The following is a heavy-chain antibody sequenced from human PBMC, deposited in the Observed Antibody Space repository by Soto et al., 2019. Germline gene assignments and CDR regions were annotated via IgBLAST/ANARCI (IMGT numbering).Heavy chain of an antibody. Sequence: ASGKVSCKTSGGTFSSYAISWVRQAPGQGLEWMGGIIPIFGTANYAQKFQGRVTITADESTSTAYMELSSLRSEDTAVYYCARGLGYCISTSCYGPRARYYYYYYGMDVWGQGTTVTVSS. D-gene: IGHD2-2*01. J-gene: IGHJ6*02. CDR2: IIPIFGTA. CDR1: GGTFSSYA. V-gene: IGHV1-69*13. CDR3: ARGLGYCISTSCYGPRARYYYYYYGMDV.